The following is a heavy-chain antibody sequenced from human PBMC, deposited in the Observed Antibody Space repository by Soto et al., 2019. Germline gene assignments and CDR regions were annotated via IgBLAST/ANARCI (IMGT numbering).Heavy chain of an antibody. Sequence: PGGSLRLSCAASGFRFSLFWMRWVRQTPGKGLEWVANINEDGSEKFFADSVKGRFTISRDSAKNSLSLQMNSLTADDTAVYYCARTGWPQSSYYFDYWGQGTLVTVSS. CDR3: ARTGWPQSSYYFDY. D-gene: IGHD3-16*01. CDR1: GFRFSLFW. J-gene: IGHJ4*02. CDR2: INEDGSEK. V-gene: IGHV3-7*03.